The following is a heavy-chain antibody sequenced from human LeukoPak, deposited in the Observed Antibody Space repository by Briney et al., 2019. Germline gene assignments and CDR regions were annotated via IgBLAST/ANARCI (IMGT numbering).Heavy chain of an antibody. Sequence: GGSLRLSCAASGFTFSNAWMSWVRQAPGKGLEWVGRIKSKTDGGTTDYAAPVKGRFTISRDDSKNSLYLQMDSLKTEDTAVYYCTRVSSSTGWYHDYWGQGNLVTVSS. D-gene: IGHD6-19*01. J-gene: IGHJ4*02. CDR2: IKSKTDGGTT. V-gene: IGHV3-15*01. CDR3: TRVSSSTGWYHDY. CDR1: GFTFSNAW.